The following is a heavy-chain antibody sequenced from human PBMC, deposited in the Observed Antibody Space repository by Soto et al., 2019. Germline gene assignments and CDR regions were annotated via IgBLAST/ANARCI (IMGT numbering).Heavy chain of an antibody. J-gene: IGHJ3*02. Sequence: QVQLQESGPGLVKPSETLSLTCTVSGGSLNDNYWCGIRQPPGKGLEWIGYIYYMGATNYKPSLKSRVTLSVDMSKNQVSLRLASVTAADTAMYDCARDTYGGGIWGQGTMVTVSS. CDR2: IYYMGAT. D-gene: IGHD4-17*01. CDR3: ARDTYGGGI. CDR1: GGSLNDNY. V-gene: IGHV4-59*13.